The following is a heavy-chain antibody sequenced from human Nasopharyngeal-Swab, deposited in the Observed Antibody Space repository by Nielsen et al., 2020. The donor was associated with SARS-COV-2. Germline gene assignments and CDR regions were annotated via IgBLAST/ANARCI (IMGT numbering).Heavy chain of an antibody. Sequence: GGSLRLSCTASAFTFSSYNINWVRQAPGKGLEWVSSISRSSGYIYYADSVKGRFTISRDNAKNSPSLQMNSLRAEDTAVYYCARGIWDLREDYYYGMDVWGQGTTVTVSS. V-gene: IGHV3-21*01. J-gene: IGHJ6*02. D-gene: IGHD1-26*01. CDR2: ISRSSGYI. CDR1: AFTFSSYN. CDR3: ARGIWDLREDYYYGMDV.